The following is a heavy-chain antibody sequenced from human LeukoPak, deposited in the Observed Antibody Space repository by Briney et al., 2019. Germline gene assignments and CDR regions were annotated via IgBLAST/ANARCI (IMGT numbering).Heavy chain of an antibody. CDR3: ARRGGYSSSRPRYFDY. Sequence: SETLSLTCAVYGGSFSGYYWSWIRQPPGKGLEWIGEINHSGSTNYNPSLKSRVTISVDTSKDQFSLKLSSVTAADTAVYYCARRGGYSSSRPRYFDYWGQGTLVTVSS. D-gene: IGHD6-13*01. CDR1: GGSFSGYY. CDR2: INHSGST. J-gene: IGHJ4*02. V-gene: IGHV4-34*01.